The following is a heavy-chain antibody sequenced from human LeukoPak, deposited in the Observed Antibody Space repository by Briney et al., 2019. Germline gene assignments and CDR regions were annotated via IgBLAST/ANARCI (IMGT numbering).Heavy chain of an antibody. J-gene: IGHJ6*02. Sequence: TGGSLRLSCAASGFTFSSYSMNWVRQAPGKGLEWVSSISSSSSYIYYADSVKGRFTISRDNAKNSQYLQMNSLRAEDTAVYYCARLYQHCCYYYGMDVWGQGTTVTVSS. CDR1: GFTFSSYS. V-gene: IGHV3-21*01. CDR3: ARLYQHCCYYYGMDV. D-gene: IGHD2-2*01. CDR2: ISSSSSYI.